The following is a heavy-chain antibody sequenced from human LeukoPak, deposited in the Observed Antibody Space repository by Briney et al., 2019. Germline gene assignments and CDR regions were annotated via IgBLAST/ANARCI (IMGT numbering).Heavy chain of an antibody. Sequence: PSETLYLTCDVSGASITSGDYSWNWMRQPPGKGLEWIGYIYHTGNTYYNPSLKSRVTMSVDTSKNHFSLKLTSVTAADTAVYYCARSSGWSNYYYYGMDVWGQGTTVTVSS. D-gene: IGHD6-19*01. V-gene: IGHV4-30-2*01. CDR1: GASITSGDYS. CDR3: ARSSGWSNYYYYGMDV. J-gene: IGHJ6*02. CDR2: IYHTGNT.